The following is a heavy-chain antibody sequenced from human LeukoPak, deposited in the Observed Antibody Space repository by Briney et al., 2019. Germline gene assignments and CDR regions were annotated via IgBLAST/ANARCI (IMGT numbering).Heavy chain of an antibody. CDR1: GNSSSTGYY. CDR3: AREYWNYRGGFDY. D-gene: IGHD1-7*01. CDR2: FYHGGST. Sequence: SETLSLTCTVSGNSSSTGYYWDWIRQPPGKGLEWIGTFYHGGSTYYNPSLKSRVIISVDTSKNQFSLKLSSVTAADTAVYYCAREYWNYRGGFDYWGQGTLVTVSS. V-gene: IGHV4-38-2*02. J-gene: IGHJ4*02.